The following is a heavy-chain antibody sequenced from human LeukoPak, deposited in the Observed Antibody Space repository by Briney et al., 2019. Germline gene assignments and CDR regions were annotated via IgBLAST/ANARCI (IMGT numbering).Heavy chain of an antibody. CDR1: GGTFSSYA. J-gene: IGHJ4*02. CDR2: IIPILGIA. V-gene: IGHV1-69*04. Sequence: ASVKVSCKASGGTFSSYAISWVRQAPGQGLEWMGRIIPILGIANYAQKFQGRVTITADKSTSTAYMELSSLRSEDTAVYYCATEEPEHVYYFDYWGQGTLVTVSS. CDR3: ATEEPEHVYYFDY. D-gene: IGHD1-14*01.